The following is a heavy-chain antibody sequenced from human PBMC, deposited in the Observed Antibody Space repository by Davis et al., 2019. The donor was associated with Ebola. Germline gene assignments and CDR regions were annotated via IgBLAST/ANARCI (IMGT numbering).Heavy chain of an antibody. V-gene: IGHV3-48*04. CDR1: GFTFSSYS. D-gene: IGHD5-12*01. CDR2: ISSSSTI. J-gene: IGHJ4*02. Sequence: GESLKISCAASGFTFSSYSMNWVRQAPGKGLEWVSYISSSSTIYYADSVKGRFTISRDNAKNSLYLQMNSLRAEDTAVYYCARDVEWLRSLDYWGQGTLVTVSS. CDR3: ARDVEWLRSLDY.